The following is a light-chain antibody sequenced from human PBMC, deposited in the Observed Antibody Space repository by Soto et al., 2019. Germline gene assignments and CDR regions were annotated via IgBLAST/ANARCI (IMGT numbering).Light chain of an antibody. CDR3: SSYTSSNTQV. V-gene: IGLV2-14*01. Sequence: QSVLTQPASVSGFPGQSITISRTGTSSDVGGYKYVSWYQQHPGKAPKLMIYEVSNRPSGVSNRFSGSKSGNTASLTISGLQAEDEADYYCSSYTSSNTQVFGTGTKVTVL. CDR2: EVS. J-gene: IGLJ1*01. CDR1: SSDVGGYKY.